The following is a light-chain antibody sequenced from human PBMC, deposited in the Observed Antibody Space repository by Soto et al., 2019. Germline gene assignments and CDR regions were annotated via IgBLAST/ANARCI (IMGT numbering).Light chain of an antibody. J-gene: IGKJ3*01. CDR2: GAS. CDR3: QQYGSSFT. CDR1: QSVSSSY. V-gene: IGKV3-20*01. Sequence: EIVLTQSPGTLSLSPGERATLSCRASQSVSSSYLAWYQQKPDQAPRLLIYGASSRATGIPGRFSGSGSGTDFPLTISRLEPEVFAVYYCQQYGSSFTFGPGTKVDIK.